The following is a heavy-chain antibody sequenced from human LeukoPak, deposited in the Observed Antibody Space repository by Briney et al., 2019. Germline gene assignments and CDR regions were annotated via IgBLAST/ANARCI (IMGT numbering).Heavy chain of an antibody. J-gene: IGHJ3*02. V-gene: IGHV4-59*08. D-gene: IGHD2-2*02. CDR1: GGSISSYY. CDR2: IYYSGST. CDR3: ATYCSSTSCYNHAFDI. Sequence: PSETLSLTCTVSGGSISSYYWSWIRQPPGKGLEWIGYIYYSGSTNYNPSLKSRVTISVDTSKNQFSLKLSSVTAADTAVYYCATYCSSTSCYNHAFDIWGQGIMVTVSS.